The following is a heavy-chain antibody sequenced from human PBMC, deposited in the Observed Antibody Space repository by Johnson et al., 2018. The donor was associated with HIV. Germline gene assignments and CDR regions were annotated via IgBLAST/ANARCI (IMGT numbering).Heavy chain of an antibody. CDR1: GFTFSDYY. J-gene: IGHJ3*02. Sequence: QVKLVESGGGLVKPGGSLRLSCAASGFTFSDYYMSWIRQAPGKGLEWVSYISSSGSTIYYADSVKGRFTISRDNAKNTLYLQMNSLRAEDTAVYYCARDLGPGDYSGSYSDAFDIWGQGTMVTVSS. CDR3: ARDLGPGDYSGSYSDAFDI. V-gene: IGHV3-11*04. D-gene: IGHD1-26*01. CDR2: ISSSGSTI.